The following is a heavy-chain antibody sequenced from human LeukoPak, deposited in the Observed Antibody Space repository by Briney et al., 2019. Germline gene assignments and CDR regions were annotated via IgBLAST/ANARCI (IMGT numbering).Heavy chain of an antibody. CDR1: GFTFSSYG. CDR2: IWYDGSNK. CDR3: ARPQYYYGSGSPIDY. Sequence: GRSLRLSCAASGFTFSSYGMHWVRQAPGKGLEWVAVIWYDGSNKHYADSVKGRFTISRDNSKNTLYLQMNNLRAEDTAVYYCARPQYYYGSGSPIDYWGQGTLVTVSS. V-gene: IGHV3-33*01. D-gene: IGHD3-10*01. J-gene: IGHJ4*02.